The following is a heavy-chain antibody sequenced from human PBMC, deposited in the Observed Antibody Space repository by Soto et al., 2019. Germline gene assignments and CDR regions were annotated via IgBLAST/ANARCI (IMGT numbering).Heavy chain of an antibody. J-gene: IGHJ6*02. D-gene: IGHD6-13*01. CDR2: ISYDGSNK. Sequence: GGSLRLSCVASGFTFGSYWMHWVRQAPGKGLEWVAVISYDGSNKYYADSVKGRFTISRDNSKNTLYLQMNSLRAEDTAVYYCAKDRGQQQTYYYYYYGMDVWGQGTTVTVSS. V-gene: IGHV3-30*18. CDR1: GFTFGSYW. CDR3: AKDRGQQQTYYYYYYGMDV.